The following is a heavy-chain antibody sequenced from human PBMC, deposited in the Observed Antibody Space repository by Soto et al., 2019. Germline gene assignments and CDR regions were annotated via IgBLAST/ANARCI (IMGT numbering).Heavy chain of an antibody. Sequence: GGSLRLSCLAPGFTFSDYAMTWVRHVPGRDLEWVSSLNGAGGSTYYADSVRGRFTISRDNSQNTLFLQMNRLTVDDTAIYYCAAPRDEYGSGISWFTYGMDVWGQGTTVTVSS. CDR1: GFTFSDYA. J-gene: IGHJ6*02. CDR3: AAPRDEYGSGISWFTYGMDV. V-gene: IGHV3-23*01. D-gene: IGHD3-10*01. CDR2: LNGAGGST.